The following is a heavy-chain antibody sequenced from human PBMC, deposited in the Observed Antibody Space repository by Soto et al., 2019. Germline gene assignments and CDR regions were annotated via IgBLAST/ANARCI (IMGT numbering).Heavy chain of an antibody. D-gene: IGHD2-15*01. Sequence: PGESLKISCKGSGYSFTTYWISWVRQMPGKGLEWMGRIDPSDSYTNFSPSFEGHVSISVDKSISTVYLQWSSLKASDTAMYYCVTYCSGGSCYLDYYYYGMDVWGQGTMVTVSS. CDR1: GYSFTTYW. J-gene: IGHJ6*02. CDR2: IDPSDSYT. V-gene: IGHV5-10-1*01. CDR3: VTYCSGGSCYLDYYYYGMDV.